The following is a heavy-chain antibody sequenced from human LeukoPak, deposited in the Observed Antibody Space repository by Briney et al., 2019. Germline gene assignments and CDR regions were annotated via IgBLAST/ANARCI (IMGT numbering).Heavy chain of an antibody. D-gene: IGHD3-22*01. V-gene: IGHV4-39*07. Sequence: PSETLSLTCTVSGGSLSRSPYYWGWIRQPPGKGLEWIGGIFYSGSTSYNSSLKSRVTISVDTSKNQFSLKLSSVTAADTAMYYCARVVPIDSSGYYPDRNWFDPWGQGTLVTVSS. CDR1: GGSLSRSPYY. CDR3: ARVVPIDSSGYYPDRNWFDP. J-gene: IGHJ5*02. CDR2: IFYSGST.